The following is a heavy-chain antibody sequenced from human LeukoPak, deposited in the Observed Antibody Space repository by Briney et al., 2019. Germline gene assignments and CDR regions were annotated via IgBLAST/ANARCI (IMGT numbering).Heavy chain of an antibody. Sequence: PGRSLRLSCVASGFTFSSYGMHWVRQAPGKGLEWVSLISGTGGSTYYADSVKGRFTISRDNSKNTLYLQMNSLRAEDTAVYYCAKDYEPLVGVHRWGDWFDPWGQGTLVTVSS. D-gene: IGHD1-26*01. V-gene: IGHV3-23*01. CDR3: AKDYEPLVGVHRWGDWFDP. J-gene: IGHJ5*02. CDR2: ISGTGGST. CDR1: GFTFSSYG.